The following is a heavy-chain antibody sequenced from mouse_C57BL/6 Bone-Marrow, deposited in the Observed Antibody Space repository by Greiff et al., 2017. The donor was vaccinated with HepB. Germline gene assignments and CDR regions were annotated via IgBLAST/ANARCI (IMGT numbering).Heavy chain of an antibody. CDR2: IYPGGGYT. V-gene: IGHV1-63*01. CDR3: ARLIYRYFDV. CDR1: GYTFTNYW. J-gene: IGHJ1*03. Sequence: QVHVKQSGAELVRPGTSVKMSCKASGYTFTNYWIGWAKQRPGHGLEWIGDIYPGGGYTNYNEKFKGKATQTADKSSSTTNMHFSSLTSEDSAIYYCARLIYRYFDVWGTGTTVTVSS.